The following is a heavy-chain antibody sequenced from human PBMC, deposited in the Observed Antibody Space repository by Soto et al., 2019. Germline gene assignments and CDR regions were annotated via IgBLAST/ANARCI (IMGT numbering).Heavy chain of an antibody. D-gene: IGHD3-16*01. CDR3: ARTYVGLPLIYFDY. CDR2: IYFTGST. CDR1: GGSLCSYY. V-gene: IGHV4-59*08. Sequence: PSETLSLTCPVLGGSLCSYYWSWIREPPGKGLEWIGYIYFTGSTNYNPSLKSRVTISVDTSKNQFSLKLSSVTAADTAVYYCARTYVGLPLIYFDYWGQGTLVTVSS. J-gene: IGHJ4*02.